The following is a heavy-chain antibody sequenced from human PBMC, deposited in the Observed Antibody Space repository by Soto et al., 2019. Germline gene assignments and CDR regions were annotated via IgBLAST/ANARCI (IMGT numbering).Heavy chain of an antibody. CDR2: INPNSGGT. V-gene: IGHV1-2*04. Sequence: ASVKVSCKASGYTFTGYYMHWVRQAPGQGLEWMGWINPNSGGTNYAQKFQGWVTMTRDTSISTAYMELSRLRSDDTAVYYCAREKGKIQLWTGYYYYYYGMDVWGQGTTVTVSS. J-gene: IGHJ6*02. CDR3: AREKGKIQLWTGYYYYYYGMDV. CDR1: GYTFTGYY. D-gene: IGHD5-18*01.